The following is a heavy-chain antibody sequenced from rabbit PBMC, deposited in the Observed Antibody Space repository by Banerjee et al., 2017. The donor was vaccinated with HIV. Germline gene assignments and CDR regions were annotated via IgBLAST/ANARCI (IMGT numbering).Heavy chain of an antibody. CDR3: ARGLVAGVLDL. Sequence: QSLEETGGGLVQPGGTLKLTCKASGIDFSSSFWISWVRQTPGKGLEWIGCIYPTYGATDYASWVNGRFTISLDNAQNTVFLQMTSLTAADTATYFCARGLVAGVLDLWGQGTLVTVS. J-gene: IGHJ6*01. CDR1: GIDFSSSFW. CDR2: IYPTYGAT. V-gene: IGHV1S43*01. D-gene: IGHD3-3*01.